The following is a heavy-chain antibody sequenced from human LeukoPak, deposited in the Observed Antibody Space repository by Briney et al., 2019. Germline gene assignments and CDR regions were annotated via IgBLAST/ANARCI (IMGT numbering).Heavy chain of an antibody. CDR2: IRSKAYGGTT. CDR1: GFTFGDYA. V-gene: IGHV3-49*03. D-gene: IGHD2-2*01. Sequence: PGGSLRLSCTASGFTFGDYAMSWFRQAPGKGLEWVGFIRSKAYGGTTEHAASVRGRLTISRDDSKSIAYLQMNSLKTEDTAVYYCSRGRCSSTSCSSFDYWGQGTLVTVSS. CDR3: SRGRCSSTSCSSFDY. J-gene: IGHJ4*02.